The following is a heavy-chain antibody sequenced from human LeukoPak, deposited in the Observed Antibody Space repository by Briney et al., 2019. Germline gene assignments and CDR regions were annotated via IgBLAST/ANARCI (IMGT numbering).Heavy chain of an antibody. CDR2: IYPGDSDT. Sequence: GESLKISCKGSGYSFTSYWIGWVRQMPGKGLEWMGIIYPGDSDTRYSPSFQGQVTISADKSISTAYLQWSSLKASDTAMYYCARSGDGAYYYDSGGYRTLDYWGQGTLVTVSS. D-gene: IGHD3-22*01. V-gene: IGHV5-51*01. CDR1: GYSFTSYW. CDR3: ARSGDGAYYYDSGGYRTLDY. J-gene: IGHJ4*02.